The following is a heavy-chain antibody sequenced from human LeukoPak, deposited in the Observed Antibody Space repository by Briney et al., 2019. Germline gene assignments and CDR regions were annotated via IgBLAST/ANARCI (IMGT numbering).Heavy chain of an antibody. J-gene: IGHJ4*02. CDR1: GFTVSSNY. V-gene: IGHV3-66*01. CDR3: AKILSDTNGWYHFDY. CDR2: IYGAGTT. Sequence: GESLILSCAASGFTVSSNYMSWVRQAPGKGLEWVSIIYGAGTTNYADSVKGRFTISRDSSTNTLYLQMNSLRAGDTAVYFCAKILSDTNGWYHFDYWGQGALVTVSS. D-gene: IGHD6-19*01.